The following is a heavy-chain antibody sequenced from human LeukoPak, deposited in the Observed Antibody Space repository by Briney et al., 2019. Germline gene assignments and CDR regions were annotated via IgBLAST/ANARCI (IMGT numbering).Heavy chain of an antibody. Sequence: GGSLRLSCAASGFTFSSYSMNWGRQAPGKGLEWVSSISSSSSYIYYADSVKGRFTISRDNAKNSLYLQMNSLRAEDTAVYYCARDLQSSIPDPVSVPWGQGTLVTVSS. V-gene: IGHV3-21*01. D-gene: IGHD6-6*01. J-gene: IGHJ5*02. CDR2: ISSSSSYI. CDR1: GFTFSSYS. CDR3: ARDLQSSIPDPVSVP.